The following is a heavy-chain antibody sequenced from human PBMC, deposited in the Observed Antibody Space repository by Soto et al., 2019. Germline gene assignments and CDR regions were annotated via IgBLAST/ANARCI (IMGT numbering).Heavy chain of an antibody. J-gene: IGHJ6*04. Sequence: SETLSLTCAVSGGSISSGGYSWSWIRQPPGKGLEWIGYIYHSGSTYYNPSLKSRVTISVDRSKNQFSLKLSSVTAADTAVYYCARDHYVYLFLTVYGYSSVMSVWGKGPTVTVSS. V-gene: IGHV4-30-2*01. CDR2: IYHSGST. CDR1: GGSISSGGYS. CDR3: ARDHYVYLFLTVYGYSSVMSV. D-gene: IGHD3-9*01.